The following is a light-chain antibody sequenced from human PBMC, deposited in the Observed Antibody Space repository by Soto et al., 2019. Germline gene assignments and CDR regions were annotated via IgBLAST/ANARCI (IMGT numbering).Light chain of an antibody. J-gene: IGKJ5*01. CDR2: GAS. V-gene: IGKV3-20*01. CDR3: QHYVERSPIT. CDR1: QTISRNY. Sequence: EIVMTQSPGTLALSPGESATVSCRASQTISRNYLVWYQKKPGQAPRLLISGASSRATGIPDRFSGSGSGTDFTLTISRLEPEDFALYYCQHYVERSPITFGQGTRLEIK.